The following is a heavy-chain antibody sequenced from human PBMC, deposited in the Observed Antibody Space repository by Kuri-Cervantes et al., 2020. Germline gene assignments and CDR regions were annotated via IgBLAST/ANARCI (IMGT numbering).Heavy chain of an antibody. J-gene: IGHJ4*02. CDR2: IYCSGST. CDR1: GGSISSGDYY. V-gene: IGHV4-30-4*01. CDR3: ARDRMTTVTTYYFDY. D-gene: IGHD4-17*01. Sequence: SETLSLTCTVSGGSISSGDYYWSWIRQPPGKGLEWIGYIYCSGSTYYNPSLKSRVTISVDTSKNQFSLKLSSVTAADTAVYYCARDRMTTVTTYYFDYWGQGTLVTVSS.